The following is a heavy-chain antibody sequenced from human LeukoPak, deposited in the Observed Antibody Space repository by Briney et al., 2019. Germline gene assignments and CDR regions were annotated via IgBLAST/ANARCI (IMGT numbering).Heavy chain of an antibody. V-gene: IGHV3-23*01. Sequence: PGGSLRLSCAASGFTFSSYGMSWVRQAPGKGLEWVSAISGSGGSTYYADSVKGRFTISRDNSKNTLYLQMNSLRAEDTAVYYCAKDALNMIVVVTYFDYWGQGTLVTVSS. CDR3: AKDALNMIVVVTYFDY. J-gene: IGHJ4*02. CDR2: ISGSGGST. D-gene: IGHD3-22*01. CDR1: GFTFSSYG.